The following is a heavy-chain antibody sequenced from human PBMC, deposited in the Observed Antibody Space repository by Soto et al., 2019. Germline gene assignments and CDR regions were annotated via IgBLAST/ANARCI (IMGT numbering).Heavy chain of an antibody. V-gene: IGHV1-3*01. D-gene: IGHD3-10*01. Sequence: QVQLVQSGAEVKKPGASVKVSCKASGYTFTSYAMHWVRQAPGQRLEWMGWINAGNGNTKYSQKFQGRVTITRDIFASTAYMELSSLRSEDTAVYYCATRGRSLGYYYGMDVWGQGTTVTVSS. CDR1: GYTFTSYA. CDR2: INAGNGNT. CDR3: ATRGRSLGYYYGMDV. J-gene: IGHJ6*02.